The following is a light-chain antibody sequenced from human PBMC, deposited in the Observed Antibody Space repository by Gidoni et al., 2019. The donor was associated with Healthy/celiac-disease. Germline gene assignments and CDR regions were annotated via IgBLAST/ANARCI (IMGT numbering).Light chain of an antibody. CDR2: KAS. V-gene: IGKV1-5*03. CDR3: QQYNSYSST. CDR1: QSISSW. Sequence: DIQMTQSPSTLSASVGDRVTITCRASQSISSWLAWYQQKPGKAPKLLIYKASSLESGVPSRFSGSGSGTEFTLTISSLQPDDFETYYCQQYNSYSSTFXQXTKVEIK. J-gene: IGKJ1*01.